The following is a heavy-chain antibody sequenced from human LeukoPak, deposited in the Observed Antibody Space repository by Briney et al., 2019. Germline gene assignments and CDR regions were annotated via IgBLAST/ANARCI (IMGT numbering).Heavy chain of an antibody. CDR1: GFTVSSNY. J-gene: IGHJ4*02. Sequence: GGSLRLSCAASGFTVSSNYMSWVRQAPGKGLGCVSGLNWNGDNTRYADSVKGRFTISRDNAKNSLYLQMNSLRAEDTALYYCARFDSSGYYYFDYWGQGTLVTVSS. V-gene: IGHV3-20*04. CDR2: LNWNGDNT. CDR3: ARFDSSGYYYFDY. D-gene: IGHD3-22*01.